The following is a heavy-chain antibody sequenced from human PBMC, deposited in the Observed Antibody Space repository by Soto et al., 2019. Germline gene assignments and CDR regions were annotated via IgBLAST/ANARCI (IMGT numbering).Heavy chain of an antibody. Sequence: QVQLVESGGGVVQPGRSLRLSCAASGFTFSNYGMHWVRQAPGKGLEWVAVISYHGSDKYYADSVKGRFTISRDNSKNTLYLQMDSLRAEDKAVYYCAKDHLTTTVTTVGYWGQGTLGTVSS. CDR2: ISYHGSDK. D-gene: IGHD4-17*01. J-gene: IGHJ4*02. V-gene: IGHV3-30*18. CDR3: AKDHLTTTVTTVGY. CDR1: GFTFSNYG.